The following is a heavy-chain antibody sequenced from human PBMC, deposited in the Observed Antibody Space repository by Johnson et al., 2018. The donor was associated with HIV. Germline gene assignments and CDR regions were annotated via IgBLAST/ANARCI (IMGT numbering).Heavy chain of an antibody. CDR3: ASLSSSGAFDI. V-gene: IGHV3-66*01. CDR2: IYSGDST. Sequence: VQLVESGGGLVQPGGSLRLSCVASGFTFSSYAMTWVRQAPGTGLEWVAVIYSGDSTYYADSVQGRFTLARDNSQNTRYLQMNRLRAEDTAVYYCASLSSSGAFDIWGQGTMVTVSS. CDR1: GFTFSSYA. J-gene: IGHJ3*02. D-gene: IGHD6-6*01.